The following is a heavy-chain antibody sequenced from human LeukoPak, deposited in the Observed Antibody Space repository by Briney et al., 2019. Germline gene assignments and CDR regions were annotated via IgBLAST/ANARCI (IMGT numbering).Heavy chain of an antibody. V-gene: IGHV3-23*01. CDR3: AKVRYSNYYFDY. CDR2: ISGSGGST. D-gene: IGHD4-11*01. Sequence: PGGSLRLSCAASGFTFSDYYMSWVRQAPGKGLQWVSAISGSGGSTYYADSVKGRFTISRDNSKNTLYLQMNSLRAEDTAVYYCAKVRYSNYYFDYWGQGTLVTVSS. J-gene: IGHJ4*02. CDR1: GFTFSDYY.